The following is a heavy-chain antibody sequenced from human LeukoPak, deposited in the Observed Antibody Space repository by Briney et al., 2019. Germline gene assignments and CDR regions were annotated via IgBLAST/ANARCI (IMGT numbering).Heavy chain of an antibody. CDR1: GFPVSSNY. J-gene: IGHJ5*02. CDR3: TKAPPANFDP. CDR2: INGNGGST. V-gene: IGHV3-23*01. Sequence: GGSLHLSGAASGFPVSSNYMSWVRRAPGKGLEGVSAINGNGGSTYNAASGKGRFTISRNNSKKTLNLQMKGLRAADRAMYYCTKAPPANFDPWGQGTLVTVSS.